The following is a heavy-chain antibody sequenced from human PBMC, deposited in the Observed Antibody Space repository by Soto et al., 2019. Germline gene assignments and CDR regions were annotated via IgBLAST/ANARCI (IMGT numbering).Heavy chain of an antibody. CDR2: TYYRSKWYN. D-gene: IGHD1-1*01. J-gene: IGHJ4*02. V-gene: IGHV6-1*01. CDR3: ARRVTTETTGLDS. CDR1: GDSVSSNSAA. Sequence: PSQTLSLTCAISGDSVSSNSAAWNWIRQSPSRVLEWLGRTYYRSKWYNDFAISVKSRITFSADTSKNQFSLHLSSVTPEDTALYYCARRVTTETTGLDSWGQGTLVTVSS.